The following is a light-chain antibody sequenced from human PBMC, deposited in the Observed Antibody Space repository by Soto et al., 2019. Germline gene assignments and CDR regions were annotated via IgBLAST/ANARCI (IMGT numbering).Light chain of an antibody. CDR3: PQYAGAPRT. CDR2: GAS. Sequence: EIVLTQSPGTLSLSPRERATLSCRASQSVSSNYVAWYQHKVGQAPRLLIYGASNRAPGIPDRFSGSGCGKNLNFTLRRPEAEDFAFSYCPQYAGAPRTLGQGTQGEV. V-gene: IGKV3-20*01. J-gene: IGKJ1*01. CDR1: QSVSSNY.